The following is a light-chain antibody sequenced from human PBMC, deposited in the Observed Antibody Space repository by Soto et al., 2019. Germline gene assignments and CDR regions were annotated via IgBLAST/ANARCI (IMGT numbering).Light chain of an antibody. CDR1: QSLAYSDGNTY. CDR2: KVS. Sequence: DVVMTQSPLSLPVTLGQPASISCRSSQSLAYSDGNTYLNWFQQRPGQSPRSLIYKVSNRDSGVPDRFSGSGSGTAFTLKISRVEAEDVGVYYCMLGTYWPAYPFGQGTKLEIK. V-gene: IGKV2-30*01. CDR3: MLGTYWPAYP. J-gene: IGKJ2*01.